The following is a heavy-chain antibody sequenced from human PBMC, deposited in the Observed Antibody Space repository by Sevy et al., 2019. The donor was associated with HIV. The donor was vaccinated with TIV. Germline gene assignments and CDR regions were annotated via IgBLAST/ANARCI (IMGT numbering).Heavy chain of an antibody. Sequence: GGSLRLSCAASGFTFSSYWMNWIRQAPGKGLEWVANIKQDGSEKYYVDPVKSRFTISRDNAKNSLYLEMNTLRAEDTAVYYCATSGGETWGQGTLVTVSS. CDR2: IKQDGSEK. D-gene: IGHD3-16*01. CDR3: ATSGGET. J-gene: IGHJ5*02. V-gene: IGHV3-7*01. CDR1: GFTFSSYW.